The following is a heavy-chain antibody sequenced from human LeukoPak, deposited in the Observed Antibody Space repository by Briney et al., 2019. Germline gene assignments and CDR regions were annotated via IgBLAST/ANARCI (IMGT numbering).Heavy chain of an antibody. V-gene: IGHV1-69*06. J-gene: IGHJ4*02. CDR1: GGTFSSYA. CDR3: AINIMVRGVIGGSDY. CDR2: IIPIFGTA. D-gene: IGHD3-10*01. Sequence: ASVKVSCKASGGTFSSYAISWVRQASGQGLEWMGGIIPIFGTANYAQKFQGRVTITADKSTSTAYMELSSLRSEDTAVYYCAINIMVRGVIGGSDYWGQGTLVTVSS.